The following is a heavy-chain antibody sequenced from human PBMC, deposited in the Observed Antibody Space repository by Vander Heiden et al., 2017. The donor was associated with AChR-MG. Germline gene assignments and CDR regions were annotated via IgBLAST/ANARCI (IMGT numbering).Heavy chain of an antibody. J-gene: IGHJ3*02. D-gene: IGHD3-22*01. CDR2: INPNGGST. CDR1: GYTPTDHY. CDR3: ATNYYDSSNNDAFDI. V-gene: IGHV1-46*04. Sequence: QVQLVQSGAEVKKPGASVKVSCKASGYTPTDHYLPWVRQAPGQGLEWMGKINPNGGSTSYAQKLQGRVTLTRDTSTSTVFMELSSLRSEDTAVYYCATNYYDSSNNDAFDIWGQGTVVTVSS.